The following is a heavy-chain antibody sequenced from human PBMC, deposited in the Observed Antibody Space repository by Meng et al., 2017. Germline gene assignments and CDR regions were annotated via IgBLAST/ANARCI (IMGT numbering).Heavy chain of an antibody. Sequence: QVQLVQAGAEEKKPGASVKVSCKASGYTFTGYYMHWVRQAPGQGLEWMGRINPNSGGTNYAQKFQGRVTMTRDTSISTAYMELSRLRSDDTAVYYCARSTPCSGGSCYSLDWFDPWGQGTLVTVSS. J-gene: IGHJ5*02. CDR2: INPNSGGT. CDR1: GYTFTGYY. V-gene: IGHV1-2*06. D-gene: IGHD2-15*01. CDR3: ARSTPCSGGSCYSLDWFDP.